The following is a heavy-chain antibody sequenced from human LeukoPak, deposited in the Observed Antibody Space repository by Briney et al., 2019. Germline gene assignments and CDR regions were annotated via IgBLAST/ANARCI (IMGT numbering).Heavy chain of an antibody. CDR1: GFTFTNYD. CDR3: ARRFAAQLAFVDV. V-gene: IGHV3-64*01. CDR2: ISYNGGST. D-gene: IGHD3-3*02. Sequence: GGSLRLPCAASGFTFTNYDMHWVRQAPGKGLEYVSAISYNGGSTYYANSVKGTFTISRDNSKNTLYLQMGSLGAEDMDVYYCARRFAAQLAFVDVWGKGTTVTISS. J-gene: IGHJ6*04.